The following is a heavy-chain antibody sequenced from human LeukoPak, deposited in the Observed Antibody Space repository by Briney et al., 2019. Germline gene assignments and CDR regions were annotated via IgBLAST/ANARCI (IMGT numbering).Heavy chain of an antibody. J-gene: IGHJ6*04. Sequence: GGSLRLSCAASGFTFSNEMNWVRQAPGKGLEWVSYISSSGSTIYYADSVKGRFTFSRDIAKKSLFLQMTSLRAEDTAVYYCAELGITMIGGVWGKGTTVTISS. V-gene: IGHV3-48*03. D-gene: IGHD3-10*02. CDR1: GFTFSNE. CDR3: AELGITMIGGV. CDR2: ISSSGSTI.